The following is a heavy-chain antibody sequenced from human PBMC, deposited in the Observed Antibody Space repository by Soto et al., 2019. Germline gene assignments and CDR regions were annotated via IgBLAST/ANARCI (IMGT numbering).Heavy chain of an antibody. V-gene: IGHV6-1*01. CDR2: TYYRSKWYN. CDR1: GDSVSSNSAA. CDR3: AGGPQFSSSWTNSLDY. D-gene: IGHD6-13*01. Sequence: TLSLTCAISGDSVSSNSAAWNWIRQSPSRGLERLGRTYYRSKWYNDYAVSVKSRITINPDTSKNQFSLQLNSVTPEDTAVYYCAGGPQFSSSWTNSLDYWGQGTLVTVSS. J-gene: IGHJ4*02.